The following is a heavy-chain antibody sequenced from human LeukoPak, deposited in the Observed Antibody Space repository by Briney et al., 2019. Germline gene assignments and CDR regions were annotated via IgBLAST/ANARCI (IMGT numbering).Heavy chain of an antibody. J-gene: IGHJ4*02. D-gene: IGHD3-3*01. V-gene: IGHV1-18*01. Sequence: GASVKVSCKASGYTFTSYGISWVRQAPGQGLEWMGWTSAYNGNTNYAQKLQGRVTMTTDTSTSTAYMELRSLRSDDTAVYYCARDRPYDFWSGYSRFDYWGQGTLVTVSS. CDR1: GYTFTSYG. CDR3: ARDRPYDFWSGYSRFDY. CDR2: TSAYNGNT.